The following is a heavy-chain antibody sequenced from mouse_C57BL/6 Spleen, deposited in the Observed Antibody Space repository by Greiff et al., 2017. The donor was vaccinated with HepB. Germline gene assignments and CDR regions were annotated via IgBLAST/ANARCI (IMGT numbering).Heavy chain of an antibody. D-gene: IGHD1-1*01. CDR2: IFPGSGST. CDR1: GYTFTDYY. J-gene: IGHJ4*01. CDR3: ARGDYYGSSFYYAMDY. Sequence: VQLQQSGPELVKPGASVKISCKASGYTFTDYYINWVKQRPGQGLEWIGWIFPGSGSTYYNEKFKGKATLTVDKSSSTAYMLLSSLTSEDSAVYFCARGDYYGSSFYYAMDYWGQGTSVTVSS. V-gene: IGHV1-75*01.